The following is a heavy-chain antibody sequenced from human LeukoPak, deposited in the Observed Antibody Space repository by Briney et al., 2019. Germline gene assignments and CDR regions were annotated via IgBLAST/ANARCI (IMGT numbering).Heavy chain of an antibody. CDR3: ARGDIVLMVYAI. D-gene: IGHD2-8*01. J-gene: IGHJ3*02. CDR1: GGSISSGSYY. V-gene: IGHV4-61*02. CDR2: IYTSGST. Sequence: SETLSLTCTVSGGSISSGSYYWSWIRQPAGKGLEWIGRIYTSGSTNYNPSLKSRVTISVDTSKNQFSLKLSSVTAADTAVYCARGDIVLMVYAIWGQGTMVTVSS.